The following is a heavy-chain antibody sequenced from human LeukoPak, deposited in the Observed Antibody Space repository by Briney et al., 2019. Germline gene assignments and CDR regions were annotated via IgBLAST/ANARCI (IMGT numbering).Heavy chain of an antibody. Sequence: SETLSLTCAVYGGSFSGYYWSWIRQPPGKGLEWIGEINHSGSTNYNPSLKSRVTISVDTSKNQFSLKLSSVTAADTAVYYCARCPDYFGSGSPPNWGQGTLVTVSS. J-gene: IGHJ4*02. CDR2: INHSGST. CDR1: GGSFSGYY. CDR3: ARCPDYFGSGSPPN. D-gene: IGHD3-10*01. V-gene: IGHV4-34*01.